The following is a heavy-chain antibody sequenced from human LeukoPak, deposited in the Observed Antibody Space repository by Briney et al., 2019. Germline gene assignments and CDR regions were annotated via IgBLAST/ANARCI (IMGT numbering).Heavy chain of an antibody. Sequence: GGSLRLSCAASGFTFSSYAMSWVRQAPGKGLEWVSAISHTSEYTYHADSVKGRFTISRDNSKNTLYLQMNSLRAEDTAVYYCAKASGSYYDYWGQGTLVTVSS. V-gene: IGHV3-23*01. CDR2: ISHTSEYT. CDR1: GFTFSSYA. CDR3: AKASGSYYDY. J-gene: IGHJ4*02. D-gene: IGHD1-26*01.